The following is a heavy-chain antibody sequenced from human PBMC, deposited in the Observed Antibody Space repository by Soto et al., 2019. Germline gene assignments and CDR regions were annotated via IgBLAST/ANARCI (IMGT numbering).Heavy chain of an antibody. V-gene: IGHV1-2*02. D-gene: IGHD3-10*01. CDR1: GYTFTGYY. J-gene: IGHJ4*02. CDR2: INPNSGGT. CDR3: ARGDYYGSGSYIDY. Sequence: GASVKVSCKASGYTFTGYYMHWVRQAPGQGLEWMGWINPNSGGTNYAQKFQGRVTITADESTSTAYMELSSLRSEDTAVYYCARGDYYGSGSYIDYWGQGTLVTVSS.